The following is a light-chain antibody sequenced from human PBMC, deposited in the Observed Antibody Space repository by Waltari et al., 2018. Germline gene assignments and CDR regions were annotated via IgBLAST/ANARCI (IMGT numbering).Light chain of an antibody. CDR1: QSVSSN. J-gene: IGKJ5*01. CDR2: GAS. Sequence: EILMTQSPATLSVSPGERATLSCRASQSVSSNLGWYQQKPGQAPRLLIYGASTRATGVPARFSGSGSGTEFTLTISSLQSEDFAVYYCQQYNNWHLITFGQGTRLEFK. V-gene: IGKV3-15*01. CDR3: QQYNNWHLIT.